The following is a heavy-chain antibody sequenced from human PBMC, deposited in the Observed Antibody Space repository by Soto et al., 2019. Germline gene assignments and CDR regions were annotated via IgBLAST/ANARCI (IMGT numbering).Heavy chain of an antibody. CDR1: GGSIRSGDYY. CDR3: ARDHLNYDSSGYQYYYYYYGMDV. Sequence: SETLSLTCTVSGGSIRSGDYYWSWIRKPPGKGLEWIGYIYYSGSTYYNPSLKSRVTISVDTSKNQFSLKLSSVTAADTAVYYCARDHLNYDSSGYQYYYYYYGMDVWGQGTTVTVSS. J-gene: IGHJ6*02. V-gene: IGHV4-30-4*01. CDR2: IYYSGST. D-gene: IGHD3-22*01.